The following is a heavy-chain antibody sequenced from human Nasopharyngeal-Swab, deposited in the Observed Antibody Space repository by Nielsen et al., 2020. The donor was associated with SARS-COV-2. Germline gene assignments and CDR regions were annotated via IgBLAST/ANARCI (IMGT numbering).Heavy chain of an antibody. J-gene: IGHJ6*02. CDR1: GYTFTSYG. CDR2: ISAYNGNT. V-gene: IGHV1-18*01. D-gene: IGHD3-16*02. CDR3: ARDSAGKYDYVWGSYRYYYYGMDV. Sequence: ASVKVSCKASGYTFTSYGISWVRQAPGQGLEWMGWISAYNGNTNYAQKLQGRVTMTTDTSTSTAYMELRSLRSDDTAVYYCARDSAGKYDYVWGSYRYYYYGMDVWGQGTTVTVSS.